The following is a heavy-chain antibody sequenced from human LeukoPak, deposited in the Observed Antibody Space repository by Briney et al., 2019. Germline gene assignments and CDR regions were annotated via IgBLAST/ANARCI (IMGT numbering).Heavy chain of an antibody. J-gene: IGHJ4*02. CDR1: GYTFTNYG. Sequence: ASVKVSCKTSGYTFTNYGLTWVRQAPGQGLEWMGWISGYNGNTNYAQKFQGRVTMTTDTSTRTAYMELRSLRSDDTAVYYCAREYYYDSSGYYDYWGQGTLVTVSS. V-gene: IGHV1-18*01. D-gene: IGHD3-22*01. CDR2: ISGYNGNT. CDR3: AREYYYDSSGYYDY.